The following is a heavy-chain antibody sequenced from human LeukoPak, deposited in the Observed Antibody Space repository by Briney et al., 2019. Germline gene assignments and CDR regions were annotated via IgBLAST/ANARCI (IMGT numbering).Heavy chain of an antibody. J-gene: IGHJ4*02. CDR3: ARRNWNPDY. V-gene: IGHV3-30*01. CDR1: GFTFSSYA. Sequence: GWSLTLSCAASGFTFSSYAMHWVRQAPGKGLEGVAVISYDGSNKDYAGSVKGRFTISRDNSKDTLYLQMNSLRGEDTAVYCCARRNWNPDYWGQGTLVTVSS. CDR2: ISYDGSNK. D-gene: IGHD1-1*01.